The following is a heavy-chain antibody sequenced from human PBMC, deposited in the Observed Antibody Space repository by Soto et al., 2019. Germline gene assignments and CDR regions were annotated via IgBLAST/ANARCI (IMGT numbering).Heavy chain of an antibody. J-gene: IGHJ4*02. V-gene: IGHV4-39*01. CDR3: ARGVTNSWYYFDY. D-gene: IGHD6-13*01. CDR2: LYYSGNT. Sequence: SETLSLTCTVSGGSISSSTYYWGWFRQPPGKGLDWSGNLYYSGNTYYAPSLKSRVTISVDSSKNQFSLKLNSVTAADTAVYYCARGVTNSWYYFDYWGQGTLVTVSS. CDR1: GGSISSSTYY.